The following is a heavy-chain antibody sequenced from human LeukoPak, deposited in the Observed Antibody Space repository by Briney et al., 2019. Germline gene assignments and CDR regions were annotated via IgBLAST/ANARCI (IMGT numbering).Heavy chain of an antibody. CDR1: GCTLSRNW. V-gene: IGHV3-74*01. CDR2: INGDGSST. D-gene: IGHD3-10*01. Sequence: GGSLRLSCVASGCTLSRNWMHWVRQVPGKGLMWIARINGDGSSTRYADSVKGRFSISRDNAKNTVYLQMNSLRAEDTTVYFCSREGGSGAGDYWGQGTLVTVSS. CDR3: SREGGSGAGDY. J-gene: IGHJ4*02.